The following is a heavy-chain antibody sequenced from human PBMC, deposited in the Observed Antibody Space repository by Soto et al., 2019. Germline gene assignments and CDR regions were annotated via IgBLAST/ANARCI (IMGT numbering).Heavy chain of an antibody. CDR3: ARHRYSYGVYYFDY. D-gene: IGHD5-18*01. CDR1: GGSISSGDYY. Sequence: SETLSLTCTASGGSISSGDYYWSWIRQPPGKGLEWIGYIYYSGSTNYNPSLTSRVTISVDTSKNQFSLKLSSVTAADTAVYYCARHRYSYGVYYFDYWGQGTLVTVSS. CDR2: IYYSGST. V-gene: IGHV4-61*08. J-gene: IGHJ4*02.